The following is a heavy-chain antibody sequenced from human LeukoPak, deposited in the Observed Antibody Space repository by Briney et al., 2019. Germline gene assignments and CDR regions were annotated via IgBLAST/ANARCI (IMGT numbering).Heavy chain of an antibody. CDR1: VGTFSSYA. J-gene: IGHJ3*02. CDR3: ARVGLLWFGDHAFDI. D-gene: IGHD3-10*01. V-gene: IGHV1-69*06. CDR2: IIPIFGTA. Sequence: SVKVSCKASVGTFSSYAISWVRQAPGQGLEWMGRIIPIFGTANYAQKFQGRVTITADKSTSTAYMELSSLRSEDTAVYYCARVGLLWFGDHAFDIWGQGTMVTVSS.